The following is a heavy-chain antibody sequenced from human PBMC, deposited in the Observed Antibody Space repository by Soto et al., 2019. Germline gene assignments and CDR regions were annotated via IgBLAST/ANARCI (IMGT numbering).Heavy chain of an antibody. V-gene: IGHV3-15*07. Sequence: PGGSLRLSCAASGLTLSNAWMNWVREAPGKGLEWVGRIKTKTEGGTTDYAAPVKGRFTISRDDSKNTLYLQMNSLKAGDTAVYYCTADQVVTSDYAMDVWGQGTTVTVSS. CDR3: TADQVVTSDYAMDV. CDR1: GLTLSNAW. J-gene: IGHJ6*02. D-gene: IGHD2-21*02. CDR2: IKTKTEGGTT.